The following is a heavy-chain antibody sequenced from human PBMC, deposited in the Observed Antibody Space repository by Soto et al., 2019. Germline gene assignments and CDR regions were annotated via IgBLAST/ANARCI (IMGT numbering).Heavy chain of an antibody. CDR3: AREDVAAAGNCSWFDP. Sequence: EVQLVESGGGLVKPGGSLRLSCAASGFTFSSYSMNWVRQAPGKGLEWVSSISSSSSYIYYADSVKGRFTISRDNAKNSLYLQMNSLRAEDTAVYYCAREDVAAAGNCSWFDPWGQGTLVTVSS. CDR2: ISSSSSYI. J-gene: IGHJ5*02. V-gene: IGHV3-21*01. CDR1: GFTFSSYS. D-gene: IGHD6-13*01.